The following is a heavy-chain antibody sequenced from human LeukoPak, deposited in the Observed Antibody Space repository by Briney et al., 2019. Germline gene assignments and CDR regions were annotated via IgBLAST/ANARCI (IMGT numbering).Heavy chain of an antibody. CDR2: ISYDGSNK. J-gene: IGHJ4*02. CDR3: AKSRAAAGTLVDY. CDR1: GFTFSSYG. Sequence: GGSLRLSCAASGFTFSSYGMHWVRQAPGKGLEWVAVISYDGSNKYYADSVKGRFTISRDHSKNTLYLQMNSLRAEDTAVYYWAKSRAAAGTLVDYWGQGTLVTVSS. V-gene: IGHV3-30*18. D-gene: IGHD6-13*01.